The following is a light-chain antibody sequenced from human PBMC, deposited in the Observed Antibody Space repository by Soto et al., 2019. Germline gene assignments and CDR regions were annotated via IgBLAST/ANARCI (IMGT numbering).Light chain of an antibody. V-gene: IGKV3-11*01. CDR2: DAS. Sequence: EIVLTQSPATLSLSPGERATLSCRASQNVSTHLAWYQQKPGQAPRLLIYDASNRATGIPARFSGSGSGTDFTLTISSLEPEDFAVYYCQQRTNWLTFGPGTKVDIK. J-gene: IGKJ3*01. CDR3: QQRTNWLT. CDR1: QNVSTH.